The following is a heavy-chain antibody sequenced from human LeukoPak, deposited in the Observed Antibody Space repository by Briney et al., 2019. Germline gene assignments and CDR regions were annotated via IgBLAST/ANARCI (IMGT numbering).Heavy chain of an antibody. CDR3: ARDLAAGYNWFDP. CDR2: IYYSGST. D-gene: IGHD6-25*01. J-gene: IGHJ5*02. CDR1: GGSISSYY. V-gene: IGHV4-59*01. Sequence: SETLSLTCTVSGGSISSYYWSWIRQPPGKGLEWIGYIYYSGSTNYNPSLRSRVTISVDTSKNQFSLKLGSVTAADTAVYYCARDLAAGYNWFDPWGQGTLVTVSS.